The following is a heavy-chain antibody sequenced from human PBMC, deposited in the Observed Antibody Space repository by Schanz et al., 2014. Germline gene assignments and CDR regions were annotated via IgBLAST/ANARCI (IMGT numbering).Heavy chain of an antibody. CDR2: IKQDGSEK. CDR1: GFTFSNYW. CDR3: AKRCSSTSCSHGAFDI. D-gene: IGHD2-2*01. V-gene: IGHV3-7*03. Sequence: EMQVVESGGGSVQPGGSLRVSCAASGFTFSNYWMSWVRQAPGKGLEWVANIKQDGSEKFYVDSVKGRFTISRDNAKNALYLQMNSLRDEDTAMYYCAKRCSSTSCSHGAFDIWGQGTMVTVSS. J-gene: IGHJ3*02.